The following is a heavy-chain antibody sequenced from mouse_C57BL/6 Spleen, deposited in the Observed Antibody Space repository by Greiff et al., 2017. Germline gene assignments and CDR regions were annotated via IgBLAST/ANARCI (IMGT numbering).Heavy chain of an antibody. CDR1: GYTFTDNT. CDR2: IYPRDGST. D-gene: IGHD1-1*01. V-gene: IGHV1-78*01. J-gene: IGHJ2*01. Sequence: VQLQQSDAELVKPGASVKISCTASGYTFTDNTIHWMKQRPEQGLEWIGYIYPRDGSTKYNEKFKGKATLTADKSSSTAYMQLNSLTSEGSAVYFCARGVRYYFDDWGKGTTLTVSS. CDR3: ARGVRYYFDD.